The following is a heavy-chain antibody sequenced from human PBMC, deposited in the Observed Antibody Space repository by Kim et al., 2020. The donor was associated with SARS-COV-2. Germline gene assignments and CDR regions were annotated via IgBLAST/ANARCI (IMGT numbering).Heavy chain of an antibody. V-gene: IGHV4-31*03. CDR2: IYYSGST. D-gene: IGHD4-17*01. CDR1: GGSISSGGYY. J-gene: IGHJ4*02. CDR3: ARAWGGDYVPANYFDY. Sequence: SETLSLTCTVSGGSISSGGYYWSWIRQHPGKGLEWIGYIYYSGSTYYNPSLKSRVTISVDTSKNQFSLKLSSVTAADTAVYYCARAWGGDYVPANYFDYWGQGTLVTVSS.